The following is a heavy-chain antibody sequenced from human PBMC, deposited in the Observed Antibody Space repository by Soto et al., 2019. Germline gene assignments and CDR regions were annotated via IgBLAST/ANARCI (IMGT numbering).Heavy chain of an antibody. Sequence: QLQLQESGSGLVNPSQTLSLTCTVSDVSSSTGGYSWNWLRQPPGKAPAWIGYVYQSGRAFYNPSLKTRVSISLDKSKRQFFLNLISVTAADTAVYYCARGAKLYFREPYFDYWGQGILVTVSS. CDR3: ARGAKLYFREPYFDY. CDR1: DVSSSTGGYS. V-gene: IGHV4-30-2*01. J-gene: IGHJ4*02. CDR2: VYQSGRA. D-gene: IGHD1-26*01.